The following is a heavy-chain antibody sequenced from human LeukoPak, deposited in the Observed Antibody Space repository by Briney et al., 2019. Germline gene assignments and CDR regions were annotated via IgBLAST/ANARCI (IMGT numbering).Heavy chain of an antibody. CDR1: GYSFTSYW. V-gene: IGHV5-10-1*01. CDR2: IDPSDSYT. D-gene: IGHD2-2*01. J-gene: IGHJ6*02. Sequence: SGESLKISCKGSGYSFTSYWISWVRQMPGKGLEWMGRIDPSDSYTNYSPSFQGHVTISADRSISTAYLQWSSLKASDTAMYYCARPGYCSSTSCYGGDYYYYGMDVWGQGTTVTVSS. CDR3: ARPGYCSSTSCYGGDYYYYGMDV.